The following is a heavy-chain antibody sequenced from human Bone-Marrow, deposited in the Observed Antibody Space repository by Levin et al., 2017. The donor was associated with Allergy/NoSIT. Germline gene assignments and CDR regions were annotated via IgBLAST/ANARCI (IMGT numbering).Heavy chain of an antibody. D-gene: IGHD3-10*01. CDR1: GFAFSGYW. V-gene: IGHV3-74*03. CDR3: ARLDFHRGSYY. CDR2: TSTDGSNT. Sequence: GGSLRLSCAASGFAFSGYWMQWVRQAPGEGLVWVSRTSTDGSNTQYADSVRGRFTISRDNSKNTVYLQMNSLRAGDTAVYYCARLDFHRGSYYWGQGALVTVSS. J-gene: IGHJ4*02.